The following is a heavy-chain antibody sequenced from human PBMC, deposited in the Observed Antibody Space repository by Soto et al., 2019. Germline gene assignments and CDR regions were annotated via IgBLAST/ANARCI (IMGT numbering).Heavy chain of an antibody. CDR2: ISSSGRTI. J-gene: IGHJ4*02. CDR3: ARSLGMGGDGYN. D-gene: IGHD3-16*01. V-gene: IGHV3-11*01. Sequence: QVQLVESGGDLVKPGGSLRLSCAASGFTSSDYYMSWIRQAPGKGLEWGSYISSSGRTIYYADSVKSRFTISRDNAKTSRYLQMNSLRAEDTAVYYCARSLGMGGDGYNWGQGTLVTVSS. CDR1: GFTSSDYY.